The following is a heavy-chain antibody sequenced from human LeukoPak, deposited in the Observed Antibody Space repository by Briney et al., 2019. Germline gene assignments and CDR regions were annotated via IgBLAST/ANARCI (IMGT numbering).Heavy chain of an antibody. CDR1: GFTFSRNG. D-gene: IGHD3-10*01. CDR3: AKDRGSYYFDY. Sequence: SGGSLRLSCAASGFTFSRNGMHWVRQAPDKGLEWVAVMSYDGSNKYYADSVKGRFTISRDNSKNTLYLQMNSLRAEDTAVYYCAKDRGSYYFDYWGQGTLVTVSS. J-gene: IGHJ4*02. CDR2: MSYDGSNK. V-gene: IGHV3-30*18.